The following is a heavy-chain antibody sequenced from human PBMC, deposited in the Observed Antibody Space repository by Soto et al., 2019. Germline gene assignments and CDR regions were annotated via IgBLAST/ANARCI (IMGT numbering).Heavy chain of an antibody. CDR1: GFTCSSYD. V-gene: IGHV3-23*01. CDR3: AKATATGGGAFDI. CDR2: ILVRGST. D-gene: IGHD2-8*02. J-gene: IGHJ3*02. Sequence: SGGSLRPSCAASGFTCSSYDMSWVRQAPGKGLEWVSTILVRGSTHYPDSVKGRFTISRDNSKNTVFLQMNSLTAGDTAVYYCAKATATGGGAFDICGQGTMVTVSS.